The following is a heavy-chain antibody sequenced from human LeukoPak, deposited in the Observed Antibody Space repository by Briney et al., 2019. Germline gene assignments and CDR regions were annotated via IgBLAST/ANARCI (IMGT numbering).Heavy chain of an antibody. Sequence: GASVKVSCKASGYTFTSYGISWVRPAPGQGLEWMGWISTYNGNTNYAQKVQGRVTMTTDTSTSTAYMELRSLRSDDTAVYYCAREFGGQTDAFDIWGQGTMVTVSS. CDR2: ISTYNGNT. J-gene: IGHJ3*02. V-gene: IGHV1-18*01. CDR1: GYTFTSYG. CDR3: AREFGGQTDAFDI. D-gene: IGHD3-16*01.